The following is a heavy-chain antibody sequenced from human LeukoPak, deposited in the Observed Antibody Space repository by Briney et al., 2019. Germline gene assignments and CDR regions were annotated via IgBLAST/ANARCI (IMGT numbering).Heavy chain of an antibody. CDR1: GFTFRSFG. CDR3: AKDFGYDSGTYLEQ. Sequence: PGGSLRLSCAASGFTFRSFGMSWVRQAPGKGLEWVAVISYDGSKKYYPDSVRGRFTISRDNSKNTLFLQMNSLRAEDTAMYYCAKDFGYDSGTYLEQWGQGTLVTVSS. V-gene: IGHV3-30*18. J-gene: IGHJ4*02. D-gene: IGHD3-10*01. CDR2: ISYDGSKK.